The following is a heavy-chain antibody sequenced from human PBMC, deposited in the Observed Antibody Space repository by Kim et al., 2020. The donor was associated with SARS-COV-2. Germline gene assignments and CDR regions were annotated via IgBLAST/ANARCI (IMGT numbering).Heavy chain of an antibody. J-gene: IGHJ4*01. V-gene: IGHV4-30-2*01. CDR3: ARVFNPSGYHHFDY. Sequence: SETLSLTCAVSGGSISSGGYSWSWIRQPPGKGLEWIGYIYYSGSTYYNPSLKSRVTISVDRSKNQFSLKLSSVTAADTAVYSCARVFNPSGYHHFDYWG. CDR2: IYYSGST. CDR1: GGSISSGGYS. D-gene: IGHD3-3*01.